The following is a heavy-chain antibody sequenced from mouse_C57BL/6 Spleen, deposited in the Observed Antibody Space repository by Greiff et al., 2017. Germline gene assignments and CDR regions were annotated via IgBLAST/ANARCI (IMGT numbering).Heavy chain of an antibody. CDR2: IYPSDSET. Sequence: QVQLQQPGAELVRPGSSVKLSCKASGYTFTSYWMDWVKQRPGQGLEWIGNIYPSDSETHYNQKFKDKATLTVDKSSSTAYMQLSSLTSEDSAVYICARGSGYWCAYWGQGTLVTVSA. CDR3: ARGSGYWCAY. J-gene: IGHJ3*01. D-gene: IGHD3-1*01. V-gene: IGHV1-61*01. CDR1: GYTFTSYW.